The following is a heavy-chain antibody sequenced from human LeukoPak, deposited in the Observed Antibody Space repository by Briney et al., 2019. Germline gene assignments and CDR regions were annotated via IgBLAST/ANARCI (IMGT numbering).Heavy chain of an antibody. CDR3: ARDLVTVTKGFDI. J-gene: IGHJ3*02. CDR2: ISYIGST. CDR1: AASFSSHY. V-gene: IGHV4-59*11. D-gene: IGHD4-17*01. Sequence: ASETLSLTCAVSAASFSSHYWTWIRQSPGKGLEWIGYISYIGSTNYNPSLKSRVTISIDTSRNQFSLRLRSVTAADTAVYYCARDLVTVTKGFDIWGQGTMVSVSS.